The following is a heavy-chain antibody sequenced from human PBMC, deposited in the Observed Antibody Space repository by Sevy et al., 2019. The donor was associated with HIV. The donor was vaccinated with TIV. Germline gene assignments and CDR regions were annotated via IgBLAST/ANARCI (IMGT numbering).Heavy chain of an antibody. CDR3: ARDGLGSGTSQNWFDP. V-gene: IGHV3-21*01. CDR2: ISSSSDYI. Sequence: GGSLRLSCAASGFAFSSYTMNWVRQAPGKGLEWVSSISSSSDYIYYADSVRGRFTISRDNAKKSLYLQMNSLRAVDTAVYYCARDGLGSGTSQNWFDPWGQGTLVTVSS. D-gene: IGHD3-10*01. CDR1: GFAFSSYT. J-gene: IGHJ5*02.